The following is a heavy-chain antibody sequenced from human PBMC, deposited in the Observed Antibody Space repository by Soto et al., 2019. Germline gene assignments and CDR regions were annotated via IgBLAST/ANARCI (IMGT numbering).Heavy chain of an antibody. D-gene: IGHD1-7*01. CDR3: ERDQFPLELGADAFDY. CDR2: ISAYNGNT. CDR1: GYTFTSYG. Sequence: QVQLVQSGAEVKKPGASVKVSCKASGYTFTSYGISWVRQATGQGLEWMGWISAYNGNTNYAQKLQGRVTMTTDTSTSTAYMELRSLRSDDTAVYYCERDQFPLELGADAFDYWCQGTLVTVSS. J-gene: IGHJ4*02. V-gene: IGHV1-18*01.